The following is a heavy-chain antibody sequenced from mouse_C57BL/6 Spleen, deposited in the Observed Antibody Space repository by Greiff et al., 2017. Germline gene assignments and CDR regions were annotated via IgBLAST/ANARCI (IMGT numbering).Heavy chain of an antibody. Sequence: EVQRVESGEGLVKPGGSLKLSCAASGFTFSSYAMSWVRQTPEKRLEWVAYISSGGDYIYYADTVKGRFTISRDNARNTLYLQMSSLKSEDTAMYYCTRDPYYHYFDYWGQGTTLTVSS. CDR2: ISSGGDYI. CDR1: GFTFSSYA. CDR3: TRDPYYHYFDY. D-gene: IGHD2-10*01. J-gene: IGHJ2*01. V-gene: IGHV5-9-1*02.